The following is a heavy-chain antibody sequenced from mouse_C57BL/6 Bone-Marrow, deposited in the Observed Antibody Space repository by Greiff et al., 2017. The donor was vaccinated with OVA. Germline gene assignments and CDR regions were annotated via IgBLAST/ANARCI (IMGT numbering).Heavy chain of an antibody. Sequence: QVHVKQSGPGLVQPSQSLSITCTVSGFSLTSYGVHWVRQSPGKGLEWLGVIWSGGSTDYNAAFISRLSISKDNSKSQVFFKMNSLQADDTAIYYCARNGIRLRNYYAMDYWGQGTSVTVSS. D-gene: IGHD3-2*02. CDR1: GFSLTSYG. CDR3: ARNGIRLRNYYAMDY. J-gene: IGHJ4*01. V-gene: IGHV2-2*01. CDR2: IWSGGST.